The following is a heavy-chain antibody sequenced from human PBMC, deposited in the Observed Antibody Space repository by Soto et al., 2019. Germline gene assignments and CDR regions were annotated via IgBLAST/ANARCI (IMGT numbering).Heavy chain of an antibody. V-gene: IGHV4-39*01. CDR1: GGSISSSSYY. Sequence: QLQLQESGPGLVKPSETLSLTCTVSGGSISSSSYYWGWIRQPPGKGLEWIGSIYYSGSTYYNPSLKSRVTISVDTSKNQFSLKLSSVTAADTAVYYCARLLVGATRPSFDYWGQGTLVTVSS. CDR2: IYYSGST. J-gene: IGHJ4*02. D-gene: IGHD1-26*01. CDR3: ARLLVGATRPSFDY.